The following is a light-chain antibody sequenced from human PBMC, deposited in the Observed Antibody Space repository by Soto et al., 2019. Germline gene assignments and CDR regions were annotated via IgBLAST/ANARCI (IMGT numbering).Light chain of an antibody. CDR3: GTWDSFDV. V-gene: IGLV1-51*02. Sequence: QSVLTQPPSVSAAPGQKVTISCSGSSSNIGNNYVSWYQQLQGTAPKLLIYENNKRPSGIPDRFSGSKSGTSATLGITGLQTGDEADYYCGTWDSFDVFGTGTKLTVL. CDR1: SSNIGNNY. J-gene: IGLJ1*01. CDR2: ENN.